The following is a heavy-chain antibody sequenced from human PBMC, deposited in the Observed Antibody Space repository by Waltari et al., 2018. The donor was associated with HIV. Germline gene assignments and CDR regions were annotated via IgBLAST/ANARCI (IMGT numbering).Heavy chain of an antibody. V-gene: IGHV1-18*01. CDR2: TSAYNGNT. Sequence: QVQLVQPGAEVKKPGALVRVSCKASGYTFTSYGFSWVRQAPGQGLEWMVGTSAYNGNTNNEQKLQSRGTMTTDTAPSTAYMELMSLGSDDTAVYYCARHRIRNHLGRWVDTWGQGTLVTVSS. CDR3: ARHRIRNHLGRWVDT. D-gene: IGHD1-1*01. J-gene: IGHJ5*02. CDR1: GYTFTSYG.